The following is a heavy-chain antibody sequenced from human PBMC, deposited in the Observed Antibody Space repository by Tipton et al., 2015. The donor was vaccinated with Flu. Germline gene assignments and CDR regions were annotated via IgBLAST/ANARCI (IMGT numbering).Heavy chain of an antibody. CDR1: GFTFSSYA. CDR3: AGGFMGGSYYAGWYFGL. CDR2: ISYDESNK. D-gene: IGHD1-26*01. V-gene: IGHV3-30-3*01. J-gene: IGHJ2*01. Sequence: AASGFTFSSYAMHWVRQAPGKGLEWVTVISYDESNKYYADSVKGRFTISRDNSKNTLYLQTNSLRTEDTAVYYCAGGFMGGSYYAGWYFGLWGRGPLVTVSS.